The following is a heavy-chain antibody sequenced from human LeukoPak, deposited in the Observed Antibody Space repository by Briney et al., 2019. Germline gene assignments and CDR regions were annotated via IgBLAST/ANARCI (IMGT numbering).Heavy chain of an antibody. Sequence: AAVNVSCKASGYTFTDYYMHGVRQAPGQEVEGMGWINPNRGGTNYAQRFQGRATMTRYTSSSTAHMERSRVTSDDTAVYYCAREGSGRSFDYWGQGTLVTVSS. V-gene: IGHV1-2*02. J-gene: IGHJ4*02. CDR2: INPNRGGT. D-gene: IGHD3-10*01. CDR1: GYTFTDYY. CDR3: AREGSGRSFDY.